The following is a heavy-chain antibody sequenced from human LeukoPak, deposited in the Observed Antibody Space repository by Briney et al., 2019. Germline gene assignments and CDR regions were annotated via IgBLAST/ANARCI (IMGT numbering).Heavy chain of an antibody. J-gene: IGHJ4*02. V-gene: IGHV3-48*01. CDR3: ARDESYTQWLGIYFDY. D-gene: IGHD6-19*01. CDR2: ISSSSSTI. CDR1: GFTFSSYS. Sequence: GGSLRLSCAASGFTFSSYSMTWVRQAPGKGLEWVSYISSSSSTIYYADSVKGRFTISRDNAKNSLYLQMNGLRAEDTAVYYCARDESYTQWLGIYFDYWGQGTLVTVSS.